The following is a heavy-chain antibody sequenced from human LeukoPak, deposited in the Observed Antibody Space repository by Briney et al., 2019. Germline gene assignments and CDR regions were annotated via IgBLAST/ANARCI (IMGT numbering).Heavy chain of an antibody. CDR1: GFKFSTFG. CDR3: ARILTGYYYFDY. J-gene: IGHJ4*02. V-gene: IGHV3-53*01. Sequence: GGSLRLSCAASGFKFSTFGMSWVRQAPGKGLEWVSVIYSGGSTYYADSVKGRFTISRDNSKNTLYLQMNSLRAEDTAVYYCARILTGYYYFDYWGQGTLVTVSS. CDR2: IYSGGST. D-gene: IGHD3-9*01.